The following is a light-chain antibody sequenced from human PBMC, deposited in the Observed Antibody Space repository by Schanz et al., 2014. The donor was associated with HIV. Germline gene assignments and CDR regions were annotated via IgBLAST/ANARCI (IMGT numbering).Light chain of an antibody. J-gene: IGKJ4*02. CDR2: GAS. Sequence: IVLTQSPGTLSLSPGERGTLSCRASQSVSSSYLAWYQQKPGQAPRLLIYGASTRATGIPARFSGSGSGTEFTLTISSLQSEDFAVYYCQHYGDSRGTFGGGTKVDI. CDR1: QSVSSSY. V-gene: IGKV3-20*01. CDR3: QHYGDSRGT.